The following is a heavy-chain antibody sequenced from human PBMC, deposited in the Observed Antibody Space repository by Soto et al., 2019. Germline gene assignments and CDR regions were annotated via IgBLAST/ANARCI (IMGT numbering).Heavy chain of an antibody. CDR2: IYYSGGT. CDR3: ARRSYHYGLDV. CDR1: GGSISSDGYY. D-gene: IGHD3-16*01. V-gene: IGHV4-31*01. Sequence: QVQLQESGPGLVKPSQTLSLTCTVSGGSISSDGYYWSWIRQHPGKGLEWIGYIYYSGGTYYNPSLKSPVTISVDTSKNLFSLKLSSVTAADTAVYYCARRSYHYGLDVWGQGTTVTVSS. J-gene: IGHJ6*02.